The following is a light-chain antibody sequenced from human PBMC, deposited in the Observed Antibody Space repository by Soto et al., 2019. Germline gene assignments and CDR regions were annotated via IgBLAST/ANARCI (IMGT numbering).Light chain of an antibody. CDR3: QQYNNWPPWT. J-gene: IGKJ1*01. V-gene: IGKV3-15*01. CDR2: GAS. CDR1: QSVSSN. Sequence: EIVLTQSPATLSVSPGERATLSCRASQSVSSNLAWYQQKPGQAPRLLIYGASTRATGIPARFSGSGSGTESTLTISSRQSEDFVVYYCQQYNNWPPWTFGQGTKVEIK.